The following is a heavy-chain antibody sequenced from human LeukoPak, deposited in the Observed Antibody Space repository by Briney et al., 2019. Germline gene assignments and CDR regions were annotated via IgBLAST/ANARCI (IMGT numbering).Heavy chain of an antibody. J-gene: IGHJ4*02. V-gene: IGHV5-51*01. CDR1: GYSFTSYW. Sequence: GESLKISCKGSGYSFTSYWIGWVRQMPGKGLEWMGIIYPGDSDTRYSPSFQGQVTISADKSISTAYLQWSSLKASDTAMYYCARLRNYYDSSGPSYYFDYWGQGTLVTVSS. CDR2: IYPGDSDT. D-gene: IGHD3-22*01. CDR3: ARLRNYYDSSGPSYYFDY.